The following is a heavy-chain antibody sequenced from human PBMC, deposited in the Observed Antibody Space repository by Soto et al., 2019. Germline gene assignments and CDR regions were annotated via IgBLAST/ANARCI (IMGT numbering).Heavy chain of an antibody. CDR2: INQDGSEK. CDR1: GFTFSSYW. CDR3: ARDGSSSWYSYYYNGMDV. Sequence: EVQLVESGGGLVQPGGSLRLSCVASGFTFSSYWMSWVRQGPGKGLEWVANINQDGSEKFYVDSEKGRFTISRDNAKKSLYLQMNTLRVEDTAVYYCARDGSSSWYSYYYNGMDVWGQGTTVTVSS. V-gene: IGHV3-7*05. J-gene: IGHJ6*02. D-gene: IGHD6-13*01.